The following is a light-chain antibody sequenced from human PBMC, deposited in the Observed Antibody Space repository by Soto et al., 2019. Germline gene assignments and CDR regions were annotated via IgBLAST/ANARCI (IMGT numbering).Light chain of an antibody. J-gene: IGKJ1*01. CDR2: DAS. CDR1: QNINNW. Sequence: DIQMTQSPSILSASVGDRVTITCRASQNINNWLAWYQQKPGKAPKLLIYDASSLESGVPSRFSGSAAGTDFTLSISSLQPDDFATYYCQQYNSYPWTFGQGTKVDI. CDR3: QQYNSYPWT. V-gene: IGKV1-5*01.